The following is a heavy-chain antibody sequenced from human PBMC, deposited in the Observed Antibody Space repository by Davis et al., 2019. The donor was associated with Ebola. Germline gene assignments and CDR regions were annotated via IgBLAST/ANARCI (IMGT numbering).Heavy chain of an antibody. J-gene: IGHJ4*02. CDR1: GFTFSSYS. D-gene: IGHD3-10*01. V-gene: IGHV3-23*01. CDR3: AKDTSPYYYGVSGYFDY. CDR2: ISGSGGST. Sequence: GGSLRLSCAASGFTFSSYSMNWVRQAPGKGLEWVSAISGSGGSTYYADSVKGRFTISRDNSKNTLYLQMNSLRAEDTAVYYCAKDTSPYYYGVSGYFDYWGQGTLVTVSS.